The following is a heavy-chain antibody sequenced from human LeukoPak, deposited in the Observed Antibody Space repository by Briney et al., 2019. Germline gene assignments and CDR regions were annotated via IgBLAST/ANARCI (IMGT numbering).Heavy chain of an antibody. CDR2: IIPIFGTA. V-gene: IGHV1-69*06. J-gene: IGHJ3*02. CDR1: GGTFSSYA. D-gene: IGHD1-26*01. CDR3: ARDREIVGALYAFDI. Sequence: SVKVSCKASGGTFSSYAISWVRQAPGQGLEWMGGIIPIFGTANYAQKFQGRVTITADKSTSTAYMELSSLRSEDTAVYYCARDREIVGALYAFDIWGQGTMVTVSS.